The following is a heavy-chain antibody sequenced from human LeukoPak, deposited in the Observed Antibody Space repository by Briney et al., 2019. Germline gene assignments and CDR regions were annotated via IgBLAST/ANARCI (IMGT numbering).Heavy chain of an antibody. CDR1: GFTVSSSY. Sequence: GGSLRLSCAASGFTVSSSYMSWVRQAPGKGLEWVSGINWNGGSTGYADSVKGRFTISRDNAKNSLYLQMNSLRAEDTALYYCARGSMVVTPVDYWXQGTLVTVXS. CDR2: INWNGGST. D-gene: IGHD4-23*01. J-gene: IGHJ4*02. V-gene: IGHV3-20*04. CDR3: ARGSMVVTPVDY.